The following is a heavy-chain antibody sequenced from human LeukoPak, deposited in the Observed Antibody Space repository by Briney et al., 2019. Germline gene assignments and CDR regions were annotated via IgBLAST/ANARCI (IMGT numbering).Heavy chain of an antibody. V-gene: IGHV4-59*01. CDR2: FYYSGST. CDR1: GGSISSYY. Sequence: SETLSLTCTASGGSISSYYWSWLRQPPGKGLEWIGYFYYSGSTNCNPSVKSRVAMSVDTSKKQFSLKLSSLTAADTAVYYCARGGTAVIAPYAFDIWGQGTLVTVSS. J-gene: IGHJ4*02. CDR3: ARGGTAVIAPYAFDI. D-gene: IGHD4-23*01.